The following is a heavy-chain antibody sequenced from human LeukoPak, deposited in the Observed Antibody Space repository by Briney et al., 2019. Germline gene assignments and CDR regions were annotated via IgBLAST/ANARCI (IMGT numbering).Heavy chain of an antibody. J-gene: IGHJ4*02. CDR1: GGSLTSYY. CDR2: IYSSGST. D-gene: IGHD6-19*01. CDR3: ARGGSSGPDY. Sequence: SETLSLTCTVSGGSLTSYYWSWIRQPAGKGPEWIGRIYSSGSTNYSPSLKSRVAISVDKSKNQFSLKLNSVTAADTALYYCARGGSSGPDYWGQGTLVTVSS. V-gene: IGHV4-4*07.